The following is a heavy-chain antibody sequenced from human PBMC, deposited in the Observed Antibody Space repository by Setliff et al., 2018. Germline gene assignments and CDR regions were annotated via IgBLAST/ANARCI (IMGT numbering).Heavy chain of an antibody. J-gene: IGHJ5*02. CDR3: ARQYYNFWSGYSPKKGWFDP. CDR1: GYSFTSYW. V-gene: IGHV5-51*01. D-gene: IGHD3-3*01. Sequence: GESLTISCKGSGYSFTSYWIAWVRQMPGKGLAWMGIIYPGDSDTRYSPSFEGQVTISADKSISTAYLQWSSLKASDTAMYYCARQYYNFWSGYSPKKGWFDPWGQGTLVTVSS. CDR2: IYPGDSDT.